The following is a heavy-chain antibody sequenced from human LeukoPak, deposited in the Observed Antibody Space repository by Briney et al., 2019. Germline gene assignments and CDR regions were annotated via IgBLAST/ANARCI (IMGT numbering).Heavy chain of an antibody. J-gene: IGHJ4*02. CDR3: ARRITIFGVVNYFDY. CDR2: IYPGDSDT. D-gene: IGHD3-3*01. CDR1: GYSLTSYW. Sequence: GESLKISCKGSGYSLTSYWIGWVRQMPGKGLEWMGIIYPGDSDTRYSPSFQGQVTISAVKSISTAYLQWSSLKASDTAMYYCARRITIFGVVNYFDYWGQGTLVTVSS. V-gene: IGHV5-51*01.